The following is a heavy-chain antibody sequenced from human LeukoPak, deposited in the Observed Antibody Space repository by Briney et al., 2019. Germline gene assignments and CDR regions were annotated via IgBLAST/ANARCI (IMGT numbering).Heavy chain of an antibody. CDR2: INHSGST. V-gene: IGHV4-34*01. CDR1: GGSFSGYY. Sequence: SETLSLTCAVYGGSFSGYYWSWIRQPPGKGLEWIGEINHSGSTNYNPSLKSRVTISVDTSKNQFSLKLSSVTAADTAVYYRARGRSRLRFLSYWGQGTLVTVSS. J-gene: IGHJ4*02. CDR3: ARGRSRLRFLSY. D-gene: IGHD3-3*01.